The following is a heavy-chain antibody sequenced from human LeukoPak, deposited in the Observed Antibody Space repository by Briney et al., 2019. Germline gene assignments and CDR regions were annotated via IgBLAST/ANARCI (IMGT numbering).Heavy chain of an antibody. J-gene: IGHJ5*02. Sequence: GGSLRLSCAASGFRFNMYSMNWVRQAPGKGLELVAFIFSSSTYIHYTDSVKGRFTISRDNSKNSLYLEMNSLRVEDTAVYYCARDLGQYYDTSDNWFDPWGQGTLVTVSS. CDR1: GFRFNMYS. V-gene: IGHV3-21*01. CDR2: IFSSSTYI. CDR3: ARDLGQYYDTSDNWFDP. D-gene: IGHD3-22*01.